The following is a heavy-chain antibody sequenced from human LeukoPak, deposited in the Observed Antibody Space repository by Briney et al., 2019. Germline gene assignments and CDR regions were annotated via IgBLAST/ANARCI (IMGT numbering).Heavy chain of an antibody. Sequence: SVKVSCKASGGTFISYAISWVRQAPGQGLEWMGGIIPIFGIANYAQKFQGRVTITADKSTSTGSMELSSLRFEDTAVYYCASLPSPSGSYEFDYWGQGTLVTVSS. CDR1: GGTFISYA. D-gene: IGHD1-26*01. CDR2: IIPIFGIA. CDR3: ASLPSPSGSYEFDY. V-gene: IGHV1-69*17. J-gene: IGHJ4*02.